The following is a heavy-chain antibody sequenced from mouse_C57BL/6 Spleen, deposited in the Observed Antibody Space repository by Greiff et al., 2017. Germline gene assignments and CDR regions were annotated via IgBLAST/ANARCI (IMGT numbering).Heavy chain of an antibody. V-gene: IGHV6-6*01. CDR1: GFTFSDAW. CDR3: TRVGLALWPDAMDY. Sequence: EVTLVESGGGLVQPGGSMKLSCAASGFTFSDAWMDWVRQSPEKGLEWVAEIRNKANNHATYYAESVKGRFTISRDDSKSSVYLQMNSLRAEDTGIYYCTRVGLALWPDAMDYWGQGTSVTVSS. D-gene: IGHD1-1*02. J-gene: IGHJ4*01. CDR2: IRNKANNHAT.